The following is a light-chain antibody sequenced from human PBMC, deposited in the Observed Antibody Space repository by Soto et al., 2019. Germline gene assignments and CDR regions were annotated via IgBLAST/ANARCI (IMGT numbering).Light chain of an antibody. CDR2: EVF. CDR1: SSDVGSYNL. Sequence: QSVLTQPASVSGSPGQSITIFCTGTSSDVGSYNLVSWYQQHPGKAPKLMIYEVFKRPSGVFHRFSGSKSGNTASLTISGLQAEDEADYYCSSYTTSSSYVFGAGTKSPS. CDR3: SSYTTSSSYV. J-gene: IGLJ1*01. V-gene: IGLV2-14*02.